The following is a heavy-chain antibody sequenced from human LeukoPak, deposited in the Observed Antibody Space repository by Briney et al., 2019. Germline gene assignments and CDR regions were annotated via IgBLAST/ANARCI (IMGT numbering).Heavy chain of an antibody. D-gene: IGHD3-10*01. V-gene: IGHV3-23*01. J-gene: IGHJ4*02. CDR2: ISGSGRNT. Sequence: PGGSLRLSCAASGFTFSDYLMTWVRQAPGKGLEWVSTISGSGRNTYFAGSVKGRFTISRDNSKNTMYLQMNSLRAEDTAVYYCARDLSPVVRASPMGYWGQGTLVTVSS. CDR1: GFTFSDYL. CDR3: ARDLSPVVRASPMGY.